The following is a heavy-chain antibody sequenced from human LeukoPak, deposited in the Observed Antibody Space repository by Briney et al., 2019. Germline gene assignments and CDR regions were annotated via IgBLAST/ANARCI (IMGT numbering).Heavy chain of an antibody. V-gene: IGHV3-30*18. CDR1: GFTFSSYG. CDR3: AKDLEDYDSSGYFDY. D-gene: IGHD3-22*01. CDR2: ISYDGSNK. Sequence: GGSLRLPCAASGFTFSSYGMHWVRQAPGKGLEWVAVISYDGSNKYYADSVKGRFTISRDNSKNTLYLQMNSLRAEDTAVYYCAKDLEDYDSSGYFDYWGQGTLVTVSS. J-gene: IGHJ4*02.